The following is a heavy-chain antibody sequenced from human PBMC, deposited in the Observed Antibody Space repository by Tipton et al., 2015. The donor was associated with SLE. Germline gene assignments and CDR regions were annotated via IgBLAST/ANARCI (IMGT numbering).Heavy chain of an antibody. J-gene: IGHJ4*02. CDR1: GFTFTNYA. CDR3: TKYPGATGGFDY. D-gene: IGHD1-1*01. CDR2: ISGGGNRT. Sequence: SLRLSCVASGFTFTNYAMSWVRLVQGKGLEGVSAISGGGNRTFYADSVKGRFTISRDNSENTLYLQMNSLRVEDTAVYYCTKYPGATGGFDYWGQGTLVTVSS. V-gene: IGHV3-23*01.